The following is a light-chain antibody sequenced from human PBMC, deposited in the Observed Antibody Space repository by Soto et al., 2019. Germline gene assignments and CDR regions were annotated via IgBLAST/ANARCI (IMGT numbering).Light chain of an antibody. J-gene: IGKJ5*01. CDR2: AAS. CDR1: QDISSW. V-gene: IGKV1D-12*01. CDR3: QQTQNFPIT. Sequence: DIQMTQSPSSVSASIGDRVTITCRASQDISSWLAWYQQKPGEAPKLLIFAASSLQSGVPSRFSGSGSGTDFTLTISSLQPEDSATYYCQQTQNFPITSGQGTRLDIK.